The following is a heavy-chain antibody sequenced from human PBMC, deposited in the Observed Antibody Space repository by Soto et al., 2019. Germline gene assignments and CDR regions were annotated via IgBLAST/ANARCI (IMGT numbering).Heavy chain of an antibody. CDR3: TRDDGYDISGYIVDY. J-gene: IGHJ4*02. V-gene: IGHV3-33*05. D-gene: IGHD3-22*01. CDR2: ISGDGSNT. CDR1: GFRFSSYG. Sequence: PGGSLRLSSRTSGFRFSSYGMHWVRQAPGKGPEWVAFISGDGSNTEYVDSVRGRFTVSRDNSRNTLFLQMNSLKTEDTAVYYCTRDDGYDISGYIVDYWGQGTQVTVSS.